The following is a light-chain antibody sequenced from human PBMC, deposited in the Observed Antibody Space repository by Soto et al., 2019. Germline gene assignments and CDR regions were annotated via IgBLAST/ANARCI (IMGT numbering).Light chain of an antibody. J-gene: IGKJ3*01. V-gene: IGKV1-27*01. CDR2: AAS. CDR3: QKYNSAPRT. Sequence: DIQMTQSPSSLSASVGDRVTITCRASQGISNYLAWYQQKPGKVPKLLIYAASTLQSGFPSRFSGSGSETDFTLTISGLQPEDVATYYCQKYNSAPRTFGPGTKGDIK. CDR1: QGISNY.